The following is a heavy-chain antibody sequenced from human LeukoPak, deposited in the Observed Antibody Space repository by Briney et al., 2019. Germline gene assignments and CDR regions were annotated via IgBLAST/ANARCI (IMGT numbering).Heavy chain of an antibody. CDR3: ARRYCGGGSCYSSFDY. CDR2: IYYSGST. J-gene: IGHJ4*02. CDR1: GGSISNYY. D-gene: IGHD2-15*01. V-gene: IGHV4-59*08. Sequence: SETLSLTCTVSGGSISNYYWSWIRQPPGKGLEWMGYIYYSGSTNYNPSPKSRVTTSVDTSKNQFSLKLSSVTAADTSVYYCARRYCGGGSCYSSFDYWGQGTLVTVSS.